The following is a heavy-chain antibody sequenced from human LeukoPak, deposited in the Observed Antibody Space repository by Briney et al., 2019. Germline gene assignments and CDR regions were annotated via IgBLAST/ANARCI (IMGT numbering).Heavy chain of an antibody. CDR2: MSRDGSVI. CDR3: GRGGVVASIDI. V-gene: IGHV3-74*01. CDR1: GFTFSDYY. Sequence: GRSLRLSCVASGFTFSDYYMHWVRQAPGKGPVWVAHMSRDGSVIDHADSVRGRFTISRDNAKNTLYLQMNSLRAEDTAVYYCGRGGVVASIDIWGQGTMVIVSS. D-gene: IGHD2-21*01. J-gene: IGHJ3*02.